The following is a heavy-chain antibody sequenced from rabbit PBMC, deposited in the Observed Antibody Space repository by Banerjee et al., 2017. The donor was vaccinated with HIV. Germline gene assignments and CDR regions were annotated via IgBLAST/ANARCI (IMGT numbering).Heavy chain of an antibody. V-gene: IGHV1S7*01. J-gene: IGHJ6*01. CDR3: ARGLVAGVLDS. CDR2: LYPIYGAT. Sequence: QLEESGGGLVTLGGSLKLSCKASGIDFSTYGISWVRQAPGKGLEWIAFLYPIYGATDYASWVNGRFTVSLDNAQNTVFLQMTSLTVADTATYFCARGLVAGVLDSWGPGTLVTVS. D-gene: IGHD3-3*01. CDR1: GIDFSTYG.